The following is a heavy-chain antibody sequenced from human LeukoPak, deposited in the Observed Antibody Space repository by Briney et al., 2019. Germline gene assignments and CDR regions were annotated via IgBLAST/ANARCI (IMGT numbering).Heavy chain of an antibody. D-gene: IGHD1/OR15-1a*01. J-gene: IGHJ4*02. CDR1: GGSISSSSYY. V-gene: IGHV4-39*01. CDR2: IFYRGGT. CDR3: ARSIIGTRSKFDY. Sequence: SETLSLTRAVSGGSISSSSYYCGWIRQPPGKGLEWIGSIFYRGGTYYNPSLKSRVTIPVDSSKNQFSLKLSSVTVADTAVYYCARSIIGTRSKFDYWGQGTLVTVSS.